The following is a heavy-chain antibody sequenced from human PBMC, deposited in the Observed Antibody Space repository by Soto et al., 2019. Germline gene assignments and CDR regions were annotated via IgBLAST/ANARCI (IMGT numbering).Heavy chain of an antibody. CDR1: GFTFSTYW. CDR2: IKQDGTEK. V-gene: IGHV3-7*01. Sequence: EVQLVESGGGLVQPGGSLRLSCAASGFTFSTYWMSWVRRTPGKGLEWVANIKQDGTEKYYVDSVRGRLTVSRDNAKSSLYLQMNSLRVEETAVYYCTTSPHRDSERVFVWGQGTAVTVS. J-gene: IGHJ6*02. D-gene: IGHD1-26*01. CDR3: TTSPHRDSERVFV.